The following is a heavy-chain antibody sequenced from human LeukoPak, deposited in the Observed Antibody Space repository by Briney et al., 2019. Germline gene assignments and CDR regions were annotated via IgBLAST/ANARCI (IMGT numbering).Heavy chain of an antibody. J-gene: IGHJ5*02. Sequence: SSESLCLTPTLSGGSLSIGSYYSGWVRQPAGKGLEWIERIYTNGSTNYNPSLKSRVTISVDTYKNQFSLKLSSVTVADTAVYYCARELLGSGSPRNGFDHWGQGTLVTVSS. CDR3: ARELLGSGSPRNGFDH. CDR2: IYTNGST. V-gene: IGHV4-61*02. CDR1: GGSLSIGSYY. D-gene: IGHD3-10*01.